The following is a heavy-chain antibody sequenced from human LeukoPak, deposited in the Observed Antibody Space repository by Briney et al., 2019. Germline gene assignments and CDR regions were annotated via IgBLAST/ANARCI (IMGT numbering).Heavy chain of an antibody. Sequence: SETLSLTCTVSGGSISSYYWNWIRQPPGKGLEWIGYIYYSGSTNYNPSLKSRVTISVDTSKSQFSLNLSSVTAADTAVYYCARETAARLFDYWGQGTLVTVSS. CDR1: GGSISSYY. V-gene: IGHV4-59*01. CDR3: ARETAARLFDY. J-gene: IGHJ4*02. D-gene: IGHD6-6*01. CDR2: IYYSGST.